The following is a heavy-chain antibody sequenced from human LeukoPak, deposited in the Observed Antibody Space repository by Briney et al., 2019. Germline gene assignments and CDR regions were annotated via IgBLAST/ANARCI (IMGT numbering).Heavy chain of an antibody. V-gene: IGHV3-30*18. J-gene: IGHJ1*01. CDR1: GFTFSSYG. CDR3: AKGGSHFQD. Sequence: GGSLRLSCAASGFTFSSYGMHWVRQAPGKGLEWVAVISYDGSNKYYADSVKGRFTISRDNSKNTLYLQMNSLRAEDTAVYYCAKGGSHFQDWGQGTLVTVSS. D-gene: IGHD1-26*01. CDR2: ISYDGSNK.